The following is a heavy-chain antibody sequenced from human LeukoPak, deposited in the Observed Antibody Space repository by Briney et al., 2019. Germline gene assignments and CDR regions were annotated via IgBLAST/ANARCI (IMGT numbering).Heavy chain of an antibody. CDR2: INHSGST. D-gene: IGHD6-13*01. Sequence: SETLSLTCAVYGWSFSDYYWSWIRQPPGKGLEWIGEINHSGSTNYNPSLKSRVTISVDTSKNQFSLKLSSVTAADTAVYYCARVHIAAAGNYFDDWGQGTLVTVSS. CDR3: ARVHIAAAGNYFDD. V-gene: IGHV4-34*01. CDR1: GWSFSDYY. J-gene: IGHJ4*02.